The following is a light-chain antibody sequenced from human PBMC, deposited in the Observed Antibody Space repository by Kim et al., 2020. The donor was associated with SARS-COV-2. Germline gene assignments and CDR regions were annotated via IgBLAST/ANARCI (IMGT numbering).Light chain of an antibody. CDR3: QTWDSNTPWV. Sequence: SYELTQPPSVSVSPGQTATITCSGDKLGDKYVSWYQQKPGQSPILVMCKDNRRPSGIPERFSGSNSENTATLTISGTQAVDEADYYCQTWDSNTPWVFGGGTKLTVL. CDR2: KDN. J-gene: IGLJ3*02. V-gene: IGLV3-1*01. CDR1: KLGDKY.